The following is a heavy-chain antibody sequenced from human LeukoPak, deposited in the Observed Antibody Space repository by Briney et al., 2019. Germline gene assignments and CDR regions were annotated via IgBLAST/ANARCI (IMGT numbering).Heavy chain of an antibody. Sequence: GESLKISCKGSGYSFTSYWIGWVRQMPGKGLEWMGIIYPGDSDTRYSPSFQGQVTISADKSISTAYLQWSSLKASDTAMYYCATSPGPNYYDSSGYTFDYWGQGTLVTVSS. V-gene: IGHV5-51*01. CDR2: IYPGDSDT. D-gene: IGHD3-22*01. CDR1: GYSFTSYW. CDR3: ATSPGPNYYDSSGYTFDY. J-gene: IGHJ4*02.